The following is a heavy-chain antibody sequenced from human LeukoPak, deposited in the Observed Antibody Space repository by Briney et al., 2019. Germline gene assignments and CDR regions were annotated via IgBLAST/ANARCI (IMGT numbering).Heavy chain of an antibody. V-gene: IGHV4-61*02. D-gene: IGHD3-16*01. CDR3: ARDRTRGLGDYYYYMDV. CDR2: IYTSGST. CDR1: GGSISSGSYY. J-gene: IGHJ6*03. Sequence: SETLSLTCTVSGGSISSGSYYWSWIRQPAGKGLEWIGRIYTSGSTNYNPSLKSRVTMSVDTSKNQFSLKLSSVTAANTAVYYCARDRTRGLGDYYYYMDVWGKGTTVTISS.